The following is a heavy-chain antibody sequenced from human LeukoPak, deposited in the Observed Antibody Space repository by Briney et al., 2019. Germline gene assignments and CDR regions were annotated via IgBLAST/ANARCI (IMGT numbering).Heavy chain of an antibody. CDR3: AKHPYNWNANYYMHV. J-gene: IGHJ6*03. D-gene: IGHD1-1*01. Sequence: GGSLRLSCAASEFTFSTYAMYWVRQAPGKGLEWVTFISYDGGNKHYADSVKGRFSISRDNSQNTVYLQMNSLRVEDTAVYYCAKHPYNWNANYYMHVWDTGTTVIVSS. CDR2: ISYDGGNK. CDR1: EFTFSTYA. V-gene: IGHV3-30*02.